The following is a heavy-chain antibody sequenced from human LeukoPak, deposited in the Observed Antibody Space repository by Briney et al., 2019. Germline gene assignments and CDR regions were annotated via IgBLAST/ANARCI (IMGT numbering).Heavy chain of an antibody. Sequence: GGSLRLSCAASGFTFSSYGMHWVRQAPGKGLEWVAVISYDGSNKYYADSVKGRFTISRDNSKNTLYLQMNSLRAEDTAVYYCAKPVSSSWYGGDAFDIWGQGTMVTVSS. V-gene: IGHV3-30*18. CDR1: GFTFSSYG. CDR3: AKPVSSSWYGGDAFDI. CDR2: ISYDGSNK. D-gene: IGHD6-13*01. J-gene: IGHJ3*02.